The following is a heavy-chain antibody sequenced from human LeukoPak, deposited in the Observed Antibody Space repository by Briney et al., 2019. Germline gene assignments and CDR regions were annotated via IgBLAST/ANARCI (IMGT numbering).Heavy chain of an antibody. D-gene: IGHD6-6*01. V-gene: IGHV1-8*01. CDR2: MNPNSGNT. CDR3: ARGQAAQNWFDP. J-gene: IGHJ5*02. CDR1: GYTFTSYD. Sequence: ASVKVSCKASGYTFTSYDINWVRQATGQGLEWMGWMNPNSGNTGYAQKFQGRVTMTRNTSISTAYMELSSLRSEDTAVYYCARGQAAQNWFDPWGQGTLVTVFS.